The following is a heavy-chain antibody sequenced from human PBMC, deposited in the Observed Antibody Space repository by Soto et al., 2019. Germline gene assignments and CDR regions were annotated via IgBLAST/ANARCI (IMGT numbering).Heavy chain of an antibody. CDR3: ARRITMVRGVPFDY. CDR1: GGSISSSSYY. D-gene: IGHD3-10*01. J-gene: IGHJ4*02. V-gene: IGHV4-39*01. CDR2: IYYSGST. Sequence: PSETLSLTCTVSGGSISSSSYYWGWIRQPQGKGLEWIGSIYYSGSTYYNPSLKSRVTISVDTSKNQFSLKLSSVTAADTAVYYCARRITMVRGVPFDYWGQGTLVTVSS.